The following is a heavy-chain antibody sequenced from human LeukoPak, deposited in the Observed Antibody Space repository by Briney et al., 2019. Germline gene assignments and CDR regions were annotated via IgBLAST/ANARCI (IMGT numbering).Heavy chain of an antibody. D-gene: IGHD3-9*01. V-gene: IGHV4-59*08. CDR1: GASISSYY. J-gene: IGHJ6*03. CDR2: TSFSGST. Sequence: PSETLSLTCTVSGASISSYYWTWIRRPPGKGLEWIGFTSFSGSTNYNPSLKSRVTISVDTSRNQFSLRLNAMTAADTAVYYCARRNYDILTGFYGGGTYNYYYTDVWGKGTTVIVSS. CDR3: ARRNYDILTGFYGGGTYNYYYTDV.